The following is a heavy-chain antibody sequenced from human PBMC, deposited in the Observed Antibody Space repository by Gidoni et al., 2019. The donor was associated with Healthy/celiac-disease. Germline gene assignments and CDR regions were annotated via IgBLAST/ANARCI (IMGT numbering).Heavy chain of an antibody. CDR3: ARHRVRWYDSSGWYFDL. Sequence: ISSYYWSWIRQPPGKGLEWIGYIYYSGSTNYNPSLKSRVTISVDTSKNQFSLKLSSVTAADTAVYYCARHRVRWYDSSGWYFDLWGRGTLVTVSS. D-gene: IGHD3-22*01. CDR1: ISSYY. J-gene: IGHJ2*01. V-gene: IGHV4-59*08. CDR2: IYYSGST.